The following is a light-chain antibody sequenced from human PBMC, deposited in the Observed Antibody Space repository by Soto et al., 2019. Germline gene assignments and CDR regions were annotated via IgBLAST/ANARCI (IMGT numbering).Light chain of an antibody. CDR1: DNIVHW. CDR3: QQYENYWT. Sequence: DIQMTQSPSTLSASVGDRVAITCRASDNIVHWVAWYQQKPGKAPKLLIYKAANLADEVPSRFAGSGSGTDFTLTITRLQPDDFATYYCQQYENYWTFGQGTKVDIK. J-gene: IGKJ1*01. CDR2: KAA. V-gene: IGKV1-5*03.